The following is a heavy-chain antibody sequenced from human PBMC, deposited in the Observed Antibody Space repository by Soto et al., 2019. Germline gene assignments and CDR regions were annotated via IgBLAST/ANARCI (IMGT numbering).Heavy chain of an antibody. CDR3: ARVWKYHFWRGAASNWFDP. CDR2: ISAYNGNT. Sequence: ASGKVSCKASGYTFTSYGISWVRQAPGQGLEWMGWISAYNGNTNYAQKLQGRVTMTTDTSTSTAYMELRSLRSDDTAVYYCARVWKYHFWRGAASNWFDPWGQGTLVTVSS. J-gene: IGHJ5*02. D-gene: IGHD2-2*01. CDR1: GYTFTSYG. V-gene: IGHV1-18*01.